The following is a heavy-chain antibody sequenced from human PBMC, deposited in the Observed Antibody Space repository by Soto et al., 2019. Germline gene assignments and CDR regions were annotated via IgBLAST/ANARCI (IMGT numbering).Heavy chain of an antibody. CDR3: ARPKGVAPAVWYFDL. V-gene: IGHV4-59*08. CDR2: VYHSEKT. D-gene: IGHD2-8*01. J-gene: IGHJ2*01. CDR1: GDYVTSHY. Sequence: QVQLQESGPGLVKPSETLSLTCTVSGDYVTSHYWSWIRQPPGKGLEWIGYVYHSEKTDSSPSLTSRLTISVDTSKNQFSLGLPSVTAADTAIYYCARPKGVAPAVWYFDLWGRGTLVTVSS.